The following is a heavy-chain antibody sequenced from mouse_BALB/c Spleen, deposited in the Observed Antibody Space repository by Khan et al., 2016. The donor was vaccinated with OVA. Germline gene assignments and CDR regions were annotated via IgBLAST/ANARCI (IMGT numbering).Heavy chain of an antibody. V-gene: IGHV2-3*01. J-gene: IGHJ4*01. Sequence: QVQLQQSGPGLVAPSQSLSITCTVSGFSLTSYGVNWVRQPPGKGLEWLGVIWGDGSTNYHSALKSRLRISKDNSKSQVFLKLNSLQTDDTATYYCASFGLRRSYAMDYWGQGTSVTVSS. D-gene: IGHD2-4*01. CDR3: ASFGLRRSYAMDY. CDR2: IWGDGST. CDR1: GFSLTSYG.